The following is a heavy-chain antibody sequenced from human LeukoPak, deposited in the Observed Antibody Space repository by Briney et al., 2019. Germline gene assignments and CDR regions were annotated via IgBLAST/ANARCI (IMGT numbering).Heavy chain of an antibody. V-gene: IGHV3-43*02. J-gene: IGHJ4*02. CDR2: ISGDGGST. D-gene: IGHD5-18*01. CDR3: TKDKGGYSYERHFDY. CDR1: GFTFDDYA. Sequence: GGSLRLSCAASGFTFDDYAMHWVRQAPGKGLEWVSLISGDGGSTYYADSVKGRFTISRDNSKNSLYLQMNSLRTEDTALYYCTKDKGGYSYERHFDYWGQGTLVTVSS.